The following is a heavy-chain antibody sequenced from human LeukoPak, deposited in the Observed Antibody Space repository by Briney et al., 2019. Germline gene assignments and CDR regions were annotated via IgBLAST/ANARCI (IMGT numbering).Heavy chain of an antibody. CDR1: GGSISSSSYY. CDR2: IYYSGST. D-gene: IGHD6-13*01. J-gene: IGHJ1*01. V-gene: IGHV4-39*01. CDR3: ARVIAAAASSEYFQH. Sequence: KSPETLSLTCTVSGGSISSSSYYWGWIRQPPGKGLEWIGSIYYSGSTYYNPSLKSRVTISVDTSKNQFSLKLSSVTAADTAVYYCARVIAAAASSEYFQHWGQGTLVTVSS.